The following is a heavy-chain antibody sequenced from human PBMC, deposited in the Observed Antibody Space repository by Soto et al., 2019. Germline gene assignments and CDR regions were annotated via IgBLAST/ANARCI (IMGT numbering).Heavy chain of an antibody. D-gene: IGHD2-15*01. Sequence: PSETLSLTCTVSGGSITTGVYYWSWIRHLPGKGLEWIGHRYYSESTYHNPSLKSRVSISLDTSKNQFSLKLSFVTAADTAMYYCARTKCSGGSCYSWSLDYWGQGTQVTVSS. J-gene: IGHJ4*02. CDR1: GGSITTGVYY. V-gene: IGHV4-31*03. CDR3: ARTKCSGGSCYSWSLDY. CDR2: RYYSEST.